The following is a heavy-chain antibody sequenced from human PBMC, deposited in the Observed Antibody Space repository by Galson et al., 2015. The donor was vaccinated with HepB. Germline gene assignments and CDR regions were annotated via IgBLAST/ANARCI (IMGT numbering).Heavy chain of an antibody. V-gene: IGHV1-69*06. Sequence: SVKVSCKASGGTFVSYAISWVRQAPGQGLEWMGGIIPIFGTANYALKFQGRITITADKSTSTDYMELSSLRSEDTAVYYCARVRAWQQLVPALGYFDLWGRGTLVTVSS. D-gene: IGHD6-13*01. CDR3: ARVRAWQQLVPALGYFDL. CDR1: GGTFVSYA. J-gene: IGHJ2*01. CDR2: IIPIFGTA.